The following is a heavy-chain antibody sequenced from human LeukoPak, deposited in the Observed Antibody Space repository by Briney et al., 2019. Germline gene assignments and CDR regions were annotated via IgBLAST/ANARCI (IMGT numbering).Heavy chain of an antibody. J-gene: IGHJ4*02. CDR2: ISSSTSSR. Sequence: GGSLRLSCVASGFTFSSSEMNWVRQAPGKGLEWVSYISSSTSSRYYADSVKGRFTISRDNAKNSLYLQMNSLRVEDTAVYYCARVVMVYATYYIDLWGQGTLVTVSS. V-gene: IGHV3-48*03. CDR1: GFTFSSSE. CDR3: ARVVMVYATYYIDL. D-gene: IGHD2-8*01.